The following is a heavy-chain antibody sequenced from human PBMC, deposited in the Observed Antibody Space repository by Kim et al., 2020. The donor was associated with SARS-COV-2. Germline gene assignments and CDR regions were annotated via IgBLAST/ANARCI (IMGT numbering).Heavy chain of an antibody. D-gene: IGHD3-3*01. J-gene: IGHJ2*01. Sequence: SETLSLTCTVYGGSISSYYWSWIRQPPGKGLEWIGYIYYSGSTNYNPSLKSRVTISVDTSKNQFSLKLSSVTAADTAVYYCARNHREWLQYTANWYFDLWGRGTLVTVSS. V-gene: IGHV4-59*01. CDR3: ARNHREWLQYTANWYFDL. CDR1: GGSISSYY. CDR2: IYYSGST.